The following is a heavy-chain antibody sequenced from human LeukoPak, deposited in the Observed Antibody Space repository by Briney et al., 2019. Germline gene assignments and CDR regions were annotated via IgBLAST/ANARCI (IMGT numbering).Heavy chain of an antibody. CDR3: AKDLDVVVTTLDY. V-gene: IGHV3-7*03. CDR1: GFTFNSCW. D-gene: IGHD2-21*02. J-gene: IGHJ4*02. CDR2: INPDGRDT. Sequence: PGGSLRLSCVVPGFTFNSCWMNWVRQAPGKGLEWVAHINPDGRDTYYADSVKGRFTISRDSSTNTLYLQMNSLRAEDTAIYYCAKDLDVVVTTLDYWGQGTLVTVSS.